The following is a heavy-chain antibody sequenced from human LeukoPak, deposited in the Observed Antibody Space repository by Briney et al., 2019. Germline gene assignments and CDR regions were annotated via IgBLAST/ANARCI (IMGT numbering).Heavy chain of an antibody. D-gene: IGHD1-14*01. CDR2: IYPNSGVT. J-gene: IGHJ3*01. V-gene: IGHV1-2*02. CDR1: GYSFTDYY. Sequence: ASVKVSCKASGYSFTDYYIHWVRQAPGQGLEWMGWIYPNSGVTNYAQSFQGRVTVTGDTSISAAYMDLSSLTSDDTAVYFCVRDVRAGRNDAFDVWGQGTMVTVSS. CDR3: VRDVRAGRNDAFDV.